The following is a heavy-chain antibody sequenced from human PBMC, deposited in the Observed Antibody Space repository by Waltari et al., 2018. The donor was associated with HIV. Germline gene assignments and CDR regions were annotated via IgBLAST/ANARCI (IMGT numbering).Heavy chain of an antibody. CDR2: MNPNRGNR. Sequence: QVQLVQSGAEVKKPGASVKVSCKASGYTFTSYDINRVRKAAGQGLEWMGWMNPNRGNRGDAQKHQGRVTMTRNTSISTAYMELGSLRPEDTAVYYCARGRIFKKDIQRLGMDGWGQGTTVTVPS. J-gene: IGHJ6*02. V-gene: IGHV1-8*01. CDR1: GYTFTSYD. D-gene: IGHD2-15*01. CDR3: ARGRIFKKDIQRLGMDG.